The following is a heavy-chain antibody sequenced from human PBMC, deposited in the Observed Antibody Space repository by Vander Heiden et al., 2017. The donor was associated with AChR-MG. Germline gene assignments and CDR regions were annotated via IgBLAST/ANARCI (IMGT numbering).Heavy chain of an antibody. CDR1: GGSISSYY. J-gene: IGHJ6*02. V-gene: IGHV4-59*01. CDR3: ARGHFDWLSPLHYYYGMDV. Sequence: QVQLQESGPGLVKPSETLSLTCTVSGGSISSYYWSWIRQPPGKGLEWIGYIYYSGSTNYNPSLKSRVTISVDTSKNQFSLKLSSVTAADTAVYYCARGHFDWLSPLHYYYGMDVWGQGTTVTVSS. CDR2: IYYSGST. D-gene: IGHD3-9*01.